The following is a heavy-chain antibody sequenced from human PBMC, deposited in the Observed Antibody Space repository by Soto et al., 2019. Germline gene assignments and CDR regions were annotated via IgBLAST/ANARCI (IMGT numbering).Heavy chain of an antibody. CDR2: ISYTGST. CDR1: GGSISSDDYC. D-gene: IGHD3-22*01. CDR3: ATTITMTVVVTEYLDL. Sequence: SGTLSLTCAVSGGSISSDDYCWSWIRPAPGKGLEWIGYISYTGSTSYNPSLKRRVTITAETSTNQFSLKLSSVTAADTAVYYCATTITMTVVVTEYLDLWGRGTLVTVSS. V-gene: IGHV4-30-4*01. J-gene: IGHJ2*01.